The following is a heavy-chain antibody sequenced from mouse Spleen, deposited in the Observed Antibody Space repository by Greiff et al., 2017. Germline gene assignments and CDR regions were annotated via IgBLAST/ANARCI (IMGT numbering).Heavy chain of an antibody. CDR2: ISNLAYSI. D-gene: IGHD2-3*01. CDR1: GFTFSDYG. CDR3: ARQRLLRGYAMDY. J-gene: IGHJ4*01. Sequence: EVQVVESGGGLVKPGGSLKLSCAASGFTFSDYGMAWVRQAPGKGPEWVAFISNLAYSIYYADTVTGRFTISRENAKNTLYLEMSSLRSEDTAMYYCARQRLLRGYAMDYWGQGTSVTVSS. V-gene: IGHV5-15*01.